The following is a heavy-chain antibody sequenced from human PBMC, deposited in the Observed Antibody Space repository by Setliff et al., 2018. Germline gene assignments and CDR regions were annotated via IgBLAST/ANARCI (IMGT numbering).Heavy chain of an antibody. CDR3: AKVKKPLIRGSGFDY. CDR1: GFVFGTYG. CDR2: VRFDGSYK. D-gene: IGHD2-8*01. J-gene: IGHJ4*02. Sequence: PGESLKISCAASGFVFGTYGMHWVRQAPGKGLDWVASVRFDGSYKVYADSVKGRFTISRDSSENTLFLQMTSLRPEDTGIYYCAKVKKPLIRGSGFDYWGRGTLVTVSS. V-gene: IGHV3-30*02.